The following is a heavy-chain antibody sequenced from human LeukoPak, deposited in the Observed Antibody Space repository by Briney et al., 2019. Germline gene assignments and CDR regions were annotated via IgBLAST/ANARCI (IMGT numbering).Heavy chain of an antibody. CDR1: GYIFTGYY. CDR3: ARVFVKRDAFDI. V-gene: IGHV1-2*02. D-gene: IGHD3-16*02. Sequence: GASVKVSCKASGYIFTGYYMHWLRQAPGQGLEWMGWINPNSGGTNYAQKFQGRVTMTRDTSISTAYMELSGLRSDDTAVYYCARVFVKRDAFDIWGQGTMVTVSS. CDR2: INPNSGGT. J-gene: IGHJ3*02.